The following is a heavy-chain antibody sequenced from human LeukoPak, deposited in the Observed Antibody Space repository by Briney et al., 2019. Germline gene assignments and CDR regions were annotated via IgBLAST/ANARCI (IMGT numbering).Heavy chain of an antibody. CDR1: EFTFRSHV. V-gene: IGHV3-23*01. D-gene: IGHD6-13*01. J-gene: IGHJ5*02. CDR2: IVGSGSTT. CDR3: AGGTTSSSWYQRA. Sequence: PGGSLRLSCAASEFTFRSHVMSWVRQAPGKGLEWVSAIVGSGSTTHYADSVKGRFTISRDNAKNTLYLQMNSLRAEDTAVYYCAGGTTSSSWYQRAWGQGTLVTVSS.